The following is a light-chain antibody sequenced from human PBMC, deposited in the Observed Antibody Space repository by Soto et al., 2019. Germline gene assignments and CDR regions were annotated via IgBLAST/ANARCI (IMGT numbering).Light chain of an antibody. CDR1: QSVSSY. CDR2: DAS. Sequence: PSQHPLSVSTGXXATLSWRPRQSVSSYLAWYQQKPPQSPKLLIYDASTKSTSIPTDLSSGRSGADFILPISRRVDQDFAAFYFRQYGDYVSWTLGQGAKVDIK. J-gene: IGKJ1*01. CDR3: RQYGDYVSWT. V-gene: IGKV3-11*01.